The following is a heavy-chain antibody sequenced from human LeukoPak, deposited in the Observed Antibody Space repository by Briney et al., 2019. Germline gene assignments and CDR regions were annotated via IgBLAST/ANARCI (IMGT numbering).Heavy chain of an antibody. D-gene: IGHD3-10*01. CDR3: ARGLIGWFGEPIGFDP. V-gene: IGHV7-4-1*02. J-gene: IGHJ5*02. CDR1: GYTFTSYA. Sequence: ASVKVSCKASGYTFTSYAMNWVRQAPGQGLEWMGWINTNTGNPTYAQGFTGRFVFSLDTSVSTAYLQISSLKAEDTAVYYCARGLIGWFGEPIGFDPWGQGTLVTVSS. CDR2: INTNTGNP.